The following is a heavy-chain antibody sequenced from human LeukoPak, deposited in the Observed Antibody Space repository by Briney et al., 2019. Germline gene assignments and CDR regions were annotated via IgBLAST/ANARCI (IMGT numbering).Heavy chain of an antibody. CDR1: GYSFTNYD. Sequence: ASVKVSCKASGYSFTNYDINWVRQATGQGLEWLGWMNPNSGNTGYAQKFQGRVTITRNTSISTAYMELSSLRSEDTAVYYCVSGGNFDYWGQGTLVTVSS. CDR3: VSGGNFDY. J-gene: IGHJ4*02. D-gene: IGHD4-23*01. CDR2: MNPNSGNT. V-gene: IGHV1-8*03.